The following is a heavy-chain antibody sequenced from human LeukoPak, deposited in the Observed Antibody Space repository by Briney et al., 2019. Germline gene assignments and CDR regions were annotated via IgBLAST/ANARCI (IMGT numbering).Heavy chain of an antibody. Sequence: PGGSLRLSCAASGFTFSTCNMNWVRQAPGKGLEWVSYISSSSITRYYADSVKGRFTISRDNAKNSLYLQMNSLRAEDTAVYYCAGGGYYFDYWGQGTLVTVSS. V-gene: IGHV3-48*04. CDR3: AGGGYYFDY. D-gene: IGHD3-10*01. CDR2: ISSSSITR. CDR1: GFTFSTCN. J-gene: IGHJ4*02.